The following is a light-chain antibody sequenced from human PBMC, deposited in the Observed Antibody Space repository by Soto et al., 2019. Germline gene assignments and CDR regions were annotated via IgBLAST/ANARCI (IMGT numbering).Light chain of an antibody. CDR3: QQGHNWPLN. J-gene: IGKJ2*01. CDR2: GAS. CDR1: QSLSSE. V-gene: IGKV3-15*01. Sequence: EIVMTQSPATLSVSPGESATLSCRSSQSLSSELAWYQQQPGQPPRLLLYGASTRAIGVPARFTVSGSGSDFTLAISGLQSEDCAVYYCQQGHNWPLNFGQGTRVE.